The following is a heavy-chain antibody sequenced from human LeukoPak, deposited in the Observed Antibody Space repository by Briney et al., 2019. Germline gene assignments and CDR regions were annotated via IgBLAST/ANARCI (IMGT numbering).Heavy chain of an antibody. CDR3: ARGQEQFWVPAAISEHVDY. V-gene: IGHV3-30-3*01. D-gene: IGHD2-2*02. CDR2: ISYDGSNK. Sequence: PGGSLRLSCAASGFTFSSYAMHWVRQAPGKGLEWVAVISYDGSNKYYADSVKGRFTISRDNSKNTLYLQMNSLRAEDAAVYYCARGQEQFWVPAAISEHVDYWGQGTLVTVSS. J-gene: IGHJ4*02. CDR1: GFTFSSYA.